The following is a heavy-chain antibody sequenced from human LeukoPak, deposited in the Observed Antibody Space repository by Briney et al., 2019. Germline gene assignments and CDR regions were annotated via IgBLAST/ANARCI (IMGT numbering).Heavy chain of an antibody. V-gene: IGHV3-21*04. CDR1: GFSFISYS. CDR2: ISSSSDYR. CDR3: AAVKTYYYDSSGYYFPLNAFDI. D-gene: IGHD3-22*01. J-gene: IGHJ3*02. Sequence: GGSLRLSCAASGFSFISYSMNWVRQAPGKGLEWVSSISSSSDYRYHADSVKGRFTISRDNPKKSLYLQMNSLRSEDTAVYYCAAVKTYYYDSSGYYFPLNAFDIWGQGTMVTVSS.